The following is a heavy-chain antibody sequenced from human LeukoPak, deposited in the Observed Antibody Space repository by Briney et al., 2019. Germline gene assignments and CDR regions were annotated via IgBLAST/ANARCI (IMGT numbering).Heavy chain of an antibody. CDR1: GYTFTDYY. D-gene: IGHD3-10*02. CDR2: IKSNSGGI. J-gene: IGHJ3*01. V-gene: IGHV1-2*02. Sequence: ASVQVSCKTSGYTFTDYYLHWVRQAPGQGLEWMGWIKSNSGGINYAQKFQDRVSMTRDTSINTVYMELSSLRSYDTAVYYCAREPRINMSPDAFDFWGQGTMVTVFS. CDR3: AREPRINMSPDAFDF.